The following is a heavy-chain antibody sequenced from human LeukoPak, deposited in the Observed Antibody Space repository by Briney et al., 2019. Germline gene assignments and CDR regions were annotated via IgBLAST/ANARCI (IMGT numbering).Heavy chain of an antibody. J-gene: IGHJ4*02. CDR1: GFTFGDYA. CDR2: VRSKANGGTT. Sequence: GGSLRLPCTASGFTFGDYAMTWVRQAPGKGLEWVGFVRSKANGGTTEYAASVKGRFTISRDDSKSIAYLQVNSLKTEDTAMYYCTTGPFYDSSGYRLDYWGQGTLVTVSS. CDR3: TTGPFYDSSGYRLDY. D-gene: IGHD3-22*01. V-gene: IGHV3-49*04.